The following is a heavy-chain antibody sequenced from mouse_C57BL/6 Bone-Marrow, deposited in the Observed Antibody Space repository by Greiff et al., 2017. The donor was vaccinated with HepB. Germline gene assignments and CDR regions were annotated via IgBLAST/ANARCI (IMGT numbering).Heavy chain of an antibody. CDR3: ASPLYGSSYPAY. CDR2: ISDGGSYT. V-gene: IGHV5-4*03. D-gene: IGHD1-1*01. J-gene: IGHJ3*01. Sequence: EVNVVESGGGLVKPGGSLKLSCAASGFTFSSYAMSWVRQTPEKRLEWVATISDGGSYTYYPDNVKGRFTISRDNAKNNLYLQMSHLKSEDTAMYYCASPLYGSSYPAYWGQGTLVTVSA. CDR1: GFTFSSYA.